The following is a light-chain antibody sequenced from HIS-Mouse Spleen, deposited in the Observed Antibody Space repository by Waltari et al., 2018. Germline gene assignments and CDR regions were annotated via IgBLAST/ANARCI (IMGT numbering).Light chain of an antibody. CDR3: QVWDSSSDHVV. CDR2: DDS. CDR1: NLGSKR. V-gene: IGLV3-21*03. J-gene: IGLJ2*01. Sequence: SYVLTQPPSVSVAPGKTARITCGGNNLGSKRVHWYQQTPGQAPVLVVHDDSDRPSGIPERFSGSNAGNTATLTISRVEAGDEADYYCQVWDSSSDHVVFGGGTKLTVL.